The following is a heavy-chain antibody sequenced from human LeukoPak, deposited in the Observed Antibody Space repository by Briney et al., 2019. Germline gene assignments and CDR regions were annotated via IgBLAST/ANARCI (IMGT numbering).Heavy chain of an antibody. CDR3: ASRMATVRNYYYYMDV. V-gene: IGHV1-69*05. D-gene: IGHD5-24*01. Sequence: GASVKVSCKASGGTFSSYAISWVRQAPGQELEWMGGIIPIFGTANYAQKFQGRVTITTDESTSTAYMELSSLRSEDTAVYYCASRMATVRNYYYYMDVWGKGTTVTVSS. CDR1: GGTFSSYA. J-gene: IGHJ6*03. CDR2: IIPIFGTA.